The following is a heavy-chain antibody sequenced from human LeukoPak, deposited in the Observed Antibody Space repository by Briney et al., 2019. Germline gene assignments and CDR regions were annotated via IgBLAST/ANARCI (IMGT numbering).Heavy chain of an antibody. CDR1: GGTFSSYA. D-gene: IGHD2-15*01. CDR3: ARGGDKANWFDP. V-gene: IGHV1-69*06. CDR2: IIPIFGTA. Sequence: GSSVKVSCKASGGTFSSYAISWVRQAPGQGLEWMGGIIPIFGTANYAQKFQGRVTITADKSTSTAYMELRSLRSDDTAVYYCARGGDKANWFDPWGQGTLVTVSS. J-gene: IGHJ5*02.